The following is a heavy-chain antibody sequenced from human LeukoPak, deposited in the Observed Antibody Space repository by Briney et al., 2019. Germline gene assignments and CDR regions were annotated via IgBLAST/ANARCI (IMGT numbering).Heavy chain of an antibody. Sequence: SETLSLTCTVSGGSISSYYWSWIRQPPGKGLEWIGYIYYSGSTNYNPSLKSRVTISVGTSKNQFSLKLSSVTAADTAVYYCARGAAAAGMTYYYYYYMDVWGKGTTVTVSS. V-gene: IGHV4-59*01. CDR1: GGSISSYY. J-gene: IGHJ6*03. D-gene: IGHD6-13*01. CDR2: IYYSGST. CDR3: ARGAAAAGMTYYYYYYMDV.